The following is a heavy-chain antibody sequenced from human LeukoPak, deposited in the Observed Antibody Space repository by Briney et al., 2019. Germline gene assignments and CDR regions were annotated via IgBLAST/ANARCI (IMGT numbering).Heavy chain of an antibody. Sequence: GGSLRLSCTASGFTFSSYAMSWVRQAPGKGLEWVSIISGSGYSTYYADSVKGRFTISRDNSKNTLYLQMNSLRAEDTAVYYCAKVLGMYGSSGYAWYFDSWGQGTLVTVSS. D-gene: IGHD6-25*01. V-gene: IGHV3-23*01. CDR1: GFTFSSYA. CDR2: ISGSGYST. CDR3: AKVLGMYGSSGYAWYFDS. J-gene: IGHJ4*02.